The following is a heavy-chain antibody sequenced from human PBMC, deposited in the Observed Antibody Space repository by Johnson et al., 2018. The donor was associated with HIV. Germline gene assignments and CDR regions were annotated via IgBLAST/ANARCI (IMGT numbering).Heavy chain of an antibody. CDR1: RFTFSSYA. Sequence: QVQLVESGGGVVQPGRSLRLSCAASRFTFSSYAMHWVRQAPGKGLEWVAVISYDGSNKYYADSVKGRFTISRDNSKNTLYLQMNSLRAEDTAVYYCARDNIVLMVGGAFDIWGQGTMVTVSS. J-gene: IGHJ3*02. CDR2: ISYDGSNK. V-gene: IGHV3-30-3*01. CDR3: ARDNIVLMVGGAFDI. D-gene: IGHD2-8*01.